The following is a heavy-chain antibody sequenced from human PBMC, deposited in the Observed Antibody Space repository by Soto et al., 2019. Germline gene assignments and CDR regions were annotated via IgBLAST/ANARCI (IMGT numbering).Heavy chain of an antibody. Sequence: SXTLSLTCTVSGGSISSSSYYWCWIRQPPGKGLEWIGSIYYSGSTYYNPSLKSRVTISVDTSKNQFSLKLSSVTAADTAVYYCARRYLGQQLVQDYWGQGTLVTVSS. CDR1: GGSISSSSYY. CDR3: ARRYLGQQLVQDY. J-gene: IGHJ4*02. V-gene: IGHV4-39*01. CDR2: IYYSGST. D-gene: IGHD6-13*01.